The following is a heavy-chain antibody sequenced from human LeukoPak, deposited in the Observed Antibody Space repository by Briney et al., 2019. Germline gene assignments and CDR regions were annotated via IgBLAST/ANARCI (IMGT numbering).Heavy chain of an antibody. CDR3: ARDIELSC. D-gene: IGHD1-26*01. Sequence: PWGSLTLSCEASGFTFSDSAMSWVRQAPGRGLEWVSLISASGGNSYYADSVKGRFTVSRDSSKNTLHLQMNSLRAEDTAVYYCARDIELSCWGQGTLVTVSS. CDR1: GFTFSDSA. J-gene: IGHJ4*02. CDR2: ISASGGNS. V-gene: IGHV3-23*01.